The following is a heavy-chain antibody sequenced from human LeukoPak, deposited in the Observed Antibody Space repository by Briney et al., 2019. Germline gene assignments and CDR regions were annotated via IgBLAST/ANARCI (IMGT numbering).Heavy chain of an antibody. Sequence: GGSLRLSCAASGFTFHDYAMHWVRQAPGKGLESVSLISGDGDSTFYADSVKGRFTISRDNSKNSLYLQMNSLRTEDTALYYCAKDIRRGYSGYDLDYWGQGTLVTVSS. D-gene: IGHD5-12*01. CDR3: AKDIRRGYSGYDLDY. CDR1: GFTFHDYA. V-gene: IGHV3-43*02. J-gene: IGHJ4*02. CDR2: ISGDGDST.